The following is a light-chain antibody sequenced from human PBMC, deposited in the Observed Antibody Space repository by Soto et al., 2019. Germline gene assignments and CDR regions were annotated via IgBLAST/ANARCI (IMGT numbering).Light chain of an antibody. CDR2: AAS. CDR3: RHYINSPWT. V-gene: IGKV3-20*01. Sequence: EIVLTQSPGTLSLSPGERATLSCRPSQSVSSTYLDWYQQKPGQAPRLLIYAASSRATGIPDRFSGGASATDFPPTISRLEPDDFAVYYCRHYINSPWTFGQGTKVEIK. CDR1: QSVSSTY. J-gene: IGKJ1*01.